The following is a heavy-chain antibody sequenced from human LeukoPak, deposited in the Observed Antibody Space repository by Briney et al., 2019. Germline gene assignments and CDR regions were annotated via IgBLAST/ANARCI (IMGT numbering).Heavy chain of an antibody. CDR3: AKDPSVASSGYRSMYFQH. V-gene: IGHV3-33*06. J-gene: IGHJ1*01. D-gene: IGHD3-22*01. CDR1: GFTFSSYG. CDR2: IWYDGSNK. Sequence: GRSLRLSCAASGFTFSSYGMHWVRQAPGKGLEWVAVIWYDGSNKYYADSVKGRFTISRDNSKNTLYLQMNSLRAEDTAVYYCAKDPSVASSGYRSMYFQHWGQGTLVTVSS.